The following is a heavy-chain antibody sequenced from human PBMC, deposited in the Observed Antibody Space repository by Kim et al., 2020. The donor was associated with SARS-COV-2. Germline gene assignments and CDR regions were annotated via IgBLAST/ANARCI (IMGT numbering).Heavy chain of an antibody. CDR1: GGSFSGYY. CDR2: INHSGST. CDR3: ARGCGICCRLNWFDS. J-gene: IGHJ5*01. D-gene: IGHD2-15*01. Sequence: SETLSLTCAVYGGSFSGYYWSWIRQPPGKGLEWIGEINHSGSTNYNPSLKSRVTISVDTSKNQFSLKLTSVTAADTAVYYCARGCGICCRLNWFDSWG. V-gene: IGHV4-34*01.